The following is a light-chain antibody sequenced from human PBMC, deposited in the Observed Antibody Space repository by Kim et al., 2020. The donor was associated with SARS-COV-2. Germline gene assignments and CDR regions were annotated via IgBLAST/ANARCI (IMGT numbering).Light chain of an antibody. Sequence: PGKTARITCGGNNIGRKSVHWYQQKPGQAPVLVIYYDSDRPSGIPERFSGSNSGNTATLTISRVEAGDEADYYCQVWDSSSDHREVFGGGTQLTVL. CDR3: QVWDSSSDHREV. V-gene: IGLV3-21*04. CDR2: YDS. CDR1: NIGRKS. J-gene: IGLJ2*01.